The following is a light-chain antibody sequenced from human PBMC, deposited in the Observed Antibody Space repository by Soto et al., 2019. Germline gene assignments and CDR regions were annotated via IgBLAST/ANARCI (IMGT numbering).Light chain of an antibody. J-gene: IGLJ1*01. Sequence: QSALTQPASVSGSPGKSITISCTGTSSDVGDYDYVSWYQQHPGKAPKLMIYEVTNRPSGVSNRFSGSKSGNTASLTISGLQADDEADYFCTSYSRGPLYFFGTGTKLTVL. CDR2: EVT. CDR3: TSYSRGPLYF. CDR1: SSDVGDYDY. V-gene: IGLV2-14*01.